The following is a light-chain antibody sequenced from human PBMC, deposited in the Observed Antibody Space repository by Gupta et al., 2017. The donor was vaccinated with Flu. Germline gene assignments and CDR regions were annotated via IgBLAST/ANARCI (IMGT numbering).Light chain of an antibody. CDR1: SFNIGTYD. J-gene: IGLJ3*02. Sequence: QSVLTQPPSVSRAPGQRVTISCTGSSFNIGTYDVHWYQQLPGTAPKLLIYSNINRTSGVPDRFSCSKSGTYASLAITGLQPEDEAEDDCQSYDGRLSGSRVFGGGTRLTVL. CDR2: SNI. CDR3: QSYDGRLSGSRV. V-gene: IGLV1-40*01.